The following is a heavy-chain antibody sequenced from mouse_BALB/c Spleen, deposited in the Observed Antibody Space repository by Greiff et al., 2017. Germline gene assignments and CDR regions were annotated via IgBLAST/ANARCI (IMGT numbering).Heavy chain of an antibody. V-gene: IGHV1-4*02. D-gene: IGHD2-3*01. CDR3: ARRGYDGYSCAMDY. CDR1: GYTFTSYT. CDR2: INPSSGYT. J-gene: IGHJ4*01. Sequence: QVQLKESAAELARPGASVKMSCKASGYTFTSYTMHWVKQRPGQGLEWIGYINPSSGYTEYNQKFKDKTTLTADKSSSTAYMQQSSLTSEDSAVYYCARRGYDGYSCAMDYWGQGTSVTVSA.